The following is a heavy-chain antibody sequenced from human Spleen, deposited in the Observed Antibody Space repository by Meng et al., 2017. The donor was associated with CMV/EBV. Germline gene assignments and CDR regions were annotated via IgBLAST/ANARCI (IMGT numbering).Heavy chain of an antibody. CDR1: GGSFSGYY. J-gene: IGHJ4*02. V-gene: IGHV4-34*01. CDR3: ARDTHIRLSDQEGVDF. Sequence: SETLSLTCAVYGGSFSGYYWSWIRQPPGKGLEWIGEINHSGSTNYNPSLKSRVTISVDTSKNQSSLKLSSVTAADTAVYYCARDTHIRLSDQEGVDFWGQGTLVTVSS. CDR2: INHSGST. D-gene: IGHD3-3*01.